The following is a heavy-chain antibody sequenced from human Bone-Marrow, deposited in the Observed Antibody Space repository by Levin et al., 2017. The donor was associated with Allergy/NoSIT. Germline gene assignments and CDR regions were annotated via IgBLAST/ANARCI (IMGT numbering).Heavy chain of an antibody. D-gene: IGHD5-12*01. CDR1: GFSLSGYW. Sequence: GESLKISCAASGFSLSGYWMTWVRQIPGKGLEWVANIKEDGTQSYYLDAVKGRFTVSRDNTKNSLSLHMSNLRGEDTGIYYCVREISGSRYNGFDWDDYFYGLDVWGPGVAVSVSS. J-gene: IGHJ6*02. CDR2: IKEDGTQS. V-gene: IGHV3-7*01. CDR3: VREISGSRYNGFDWDDYFYGLDV.